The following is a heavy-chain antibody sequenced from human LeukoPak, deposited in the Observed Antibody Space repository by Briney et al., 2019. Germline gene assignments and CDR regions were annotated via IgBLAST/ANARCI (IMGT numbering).Heavy chain of an antibody. CDR1: GGSSSVYY. D-gene: IGHD1-26*01. CDR3: AAIERATTPFDP. V-gene: IGHV4-34*01. Sequence: SETLSLTCAVYGGSSSVYYWHWIRQPPGKGLEWIGEISHSGSTIYNPSLKSRVTISIDTSKNQFSLKLSSVTAADTAVYYCAAIERATTPFDPWGQGTLVTVSS. J-gene: IGHJ5*02. CDR2: ISHSGST.